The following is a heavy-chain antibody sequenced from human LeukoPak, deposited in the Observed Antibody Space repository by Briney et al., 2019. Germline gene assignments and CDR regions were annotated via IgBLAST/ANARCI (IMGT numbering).Heavy chain of an antibody. V-gene: IGHV3-21*01. CDR3: ARESAAAMGYYYYGMDV. J-gene: IGHJ6*04. CDR2: ISSSSSYI. CDR1: GFTFSSYS. D-gene: IGHD2-2*01. Sequence: GGSLRLSCAASGFTFSSYSMNWVRQAPGKGLEWVSSISSSSSYIYYADSVKGRFTISRDNAKNSLYLQMNSLRAEDTAVYYCARESAAAMGYYYYGMDVRGKGTTVTVSS.